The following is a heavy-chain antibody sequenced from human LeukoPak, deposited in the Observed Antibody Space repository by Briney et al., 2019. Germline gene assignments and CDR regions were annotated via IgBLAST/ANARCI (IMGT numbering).Heavy chain of an antibody. V-gene: IGHV1-69*04. Sequence: SGKVSCKASGGTFRSYAISWVRPAPGQGLEWMGRVIPILGIANYAQKFQGRVTITADKSTSTAYMELSSLRSEDTAVYYCARDRGDTAMGLGAFDIWGQGTMVTVSS. J-gene: IGHJ3*02. CDR3: ARDRGDTAMGLGAFDI. D-gene: IGHD5-18*01. CDR2: VIPILGIA. CDR1: GGTFRSYA.